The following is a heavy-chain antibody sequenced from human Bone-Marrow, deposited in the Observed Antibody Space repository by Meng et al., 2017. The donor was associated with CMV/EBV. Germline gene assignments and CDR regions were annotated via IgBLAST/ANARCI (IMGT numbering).Heavy chain of an antibody. D-gene: IGHD3-3*01. CDR3: ARQGYDFWSGVRAGAFDI. J-gene: IGHJ3*02. CDR1: GFTFSSYE. Sequence: GESLKISCAAYGFTFSSYEMNWVRQAPGKGLEWVSYISSSGSSIYYADSVKGRFTISRDNAKNSLYLQMNSLRAEDTAVYYCARQGYDFWSGVRAGAFDIWGQGTMVTVSS. CDR2: ISSSGSSI. V-gene: IGHV3-48*03.